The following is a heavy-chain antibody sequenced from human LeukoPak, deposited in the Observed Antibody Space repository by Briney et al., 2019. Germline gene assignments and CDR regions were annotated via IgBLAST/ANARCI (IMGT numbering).Heavy chain of an antibody. J-gene: IGHJ3*02. CDR1: GFTFDDYA. CDR2: ISWNSGSI. D-gene: IGHD3-16*02. V-gene: IGHV3-9*01. Sequence: PGRSLRLSCAASGFTFDDYAMHWVRQAPGKGLEWVSGISWNSGSIGYADSVKGRFTTSRDNAKNSLYLQMNSLRAEDTALYYCAKDVLRLGELSAPGAFDIWGQGTMVTVSS. CDR3: AKDVLRLGELSAPGAFDI.